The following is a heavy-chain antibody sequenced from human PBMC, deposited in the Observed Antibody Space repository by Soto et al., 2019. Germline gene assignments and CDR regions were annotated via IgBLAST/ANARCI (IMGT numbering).Heavy chain of an antibody. V-gene: IGHV5-51*01. CDR1: GYTFTDYW. CDR3: ARNISHVRYYYSGMDV. J-gene: IGHJ6*02. Sequence: DSLKISCKRSGYTFTDYWIGSVRQLPGKGLERMGVIYTGDCDTRYSPSFQGHVTITVDKSTSTAYLQWNTLKASDTAMYYCARNISHVRYYYSGMDVWGQGTTVTVSS. CDR2: IYTGDCDT.